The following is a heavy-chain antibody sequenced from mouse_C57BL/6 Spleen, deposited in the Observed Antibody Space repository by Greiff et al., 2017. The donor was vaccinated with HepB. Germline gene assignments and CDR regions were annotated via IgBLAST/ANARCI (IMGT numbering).Heavy chain of an antibody. CDR3: ARGGYYSNPHWYFDV. CDR1: GFTFSDYG. CDR2: ISSGSSTI. V-gene: IGHV5-17*01. D-gene: IGHD2-5*01. J-gene: IGHJ1*03. Sequence: EVKVVESGGGLVKPGGSLKLSCAASGFTFSDYGMHWVRQAPEKGLEWVAYISSGSSTIYYADTVKGRFTISRDNAKNTLFLQMTSLRSEDTAMYYCARGGYYSNPHWYFDVWGTGTTVTVSS.